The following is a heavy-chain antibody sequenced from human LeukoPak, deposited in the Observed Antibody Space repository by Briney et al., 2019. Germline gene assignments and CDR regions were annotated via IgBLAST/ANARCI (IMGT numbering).Heavy chain of an antibody. CDR3: ARGPGYCSSTSCYDFFLGWFDP. D-gene: IGHD2-2*01. V-gene: IGHV4-34*01. J-gene: IGHJ5*02. CDR2: INHSGST. CDR1: GGSFSGYY. Sequence: SETLSLTCAVYGGSFSGYYWSWIRQPPGKGLEWIGEINHSGSTNYNPSLKSRVTISVDTSKNQFSLKLSSVTAADMAVYYCARGPGYCSSTSCYDFFLGWFDPWGQGTLVTVSS.